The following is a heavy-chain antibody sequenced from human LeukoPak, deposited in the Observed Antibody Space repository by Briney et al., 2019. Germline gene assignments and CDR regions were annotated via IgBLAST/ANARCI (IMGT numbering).Heavy chain of an antibody. CDR2: IYYSGST. V-gene: IGHV4-59*08. CDR3: ARRLNRWELLPGGWFDP. Sequence: SETLSLTCTVSGGSISSYYWSWIRQPPGKGLEWVGYIYYSGSTNYNPSLKSRVTISVDTSKNKFSLKLSSVTAADTAVYYCARRLNRWELLPGGWFDPWGQGTLVTVSS. J-gene: IGHJ5*02. D-gene: IGHD1-26*01. CDR1: GGSISSYY.